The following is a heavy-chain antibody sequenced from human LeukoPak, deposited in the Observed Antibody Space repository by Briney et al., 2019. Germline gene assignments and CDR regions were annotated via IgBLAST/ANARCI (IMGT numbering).Heavy chain of an antibody. CDR3: AREGPSIAALPDDY. CDR2: IYYSGST. CDR1: GGSISSSSCY. Sequence: SETLSLTCTVSGGSISSSSCYWGWIRQPPGKGPEWIGSIYYSGSTYYNPSLKSRVTISVDTSKNQFSLKLSSVTAADTAVYYCAREGPSIAALPDDYWGQGTLVTVSS. D-gene: IGHD6-6*01. V-gene: IGHV4-39*02. J-gene: IGHJ4*02.